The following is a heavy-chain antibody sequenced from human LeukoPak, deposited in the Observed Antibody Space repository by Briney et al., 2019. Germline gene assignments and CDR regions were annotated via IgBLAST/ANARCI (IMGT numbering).Heavy chain of an antibody. Sequence: ASVKVSCKASGYTFTNYGISWVRQAPGQGLEWMGWISTYNGNTNYAQKLQGRVTMTTDTSTSTAYMELRSLGSDDTAVYYCARETSIAAAGTRGDNWGQGTLLTVSS. V-gene: IGHV1-18*01. D-gene: IGHD6-13*01. CDR2: ISTYNGNT. CDR3: ARETSIAAAGTRGDN. J-gene: IGHJ4*02. CDR1: GYTFTNYG.